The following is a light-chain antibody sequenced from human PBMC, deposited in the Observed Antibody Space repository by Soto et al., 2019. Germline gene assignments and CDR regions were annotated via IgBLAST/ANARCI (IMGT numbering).Light chain of an antibody. CDR1: QSLSYTDGNPY. CDR2: KVS. V-gene: IGKV2-30*01. CDR3: MQGKHWPPT. J-gene: IGKJ2*01. Sequence: DVVMTQSPLSLPVTPGQPASISCRSSQSLSYTDGNPYLIWFHQRPGQPPRRLIYKVSNRDSGVPDRFSGSRSGTDFTLKISRVDAEDVGVYYCMQGKHWPPTFGPGTKLEIK.